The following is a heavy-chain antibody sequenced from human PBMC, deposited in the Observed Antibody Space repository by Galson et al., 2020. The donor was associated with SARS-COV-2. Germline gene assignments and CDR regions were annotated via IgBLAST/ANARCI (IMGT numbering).Heavy chain of an antibody. CDR1: GFTLNKYW. Sequence: GGSLRLSCAASGFTLNKYWMNWVRQAPGKGLEWVANIKQDGSEKFCVDSVKGRFTISRDNPKNSLYLQMNSLRAEDTAVYYCARGKDGSGTYYNGAFDIWGQGTMVTVSS. V-gene: IGHV3-7*01. D-gene: IGHD3-10*01. CDR2: IKQDGSEK. J-gene: IGHJ3*02. CDR3: ARGKDGSGTYYNGAFDI.